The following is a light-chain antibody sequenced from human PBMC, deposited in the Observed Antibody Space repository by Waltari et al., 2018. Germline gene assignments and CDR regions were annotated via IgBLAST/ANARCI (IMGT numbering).Light chain of an antibody. V-gene: IGLV1-47*01. CDR3: ASWDDSLSVLL. Sequence: QSVLTQPPSASGTPGQRVPISCSGSRTNIGSNSVYWYQQLSGMAPKLLIFTNNQRPSGVPDRFSGSKSGTSASLAISGLRSEDEGDYYCASWDDSLSVLLFGGGTKLTVL. CDR2: TNN. J-gene: IGLJ3*02. CDR1: RTNIGSNS.